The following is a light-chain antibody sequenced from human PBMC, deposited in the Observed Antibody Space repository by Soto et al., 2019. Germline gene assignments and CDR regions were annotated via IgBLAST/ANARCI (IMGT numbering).Light chain of an antibody. CDR3: QHYVNWPRT. CDR1: QGIGDT. CDR2: DTS. V-gene: IGKV3-15*01. J-gene: IGKJ4*01. Sequence: EIVMTQSPATLSASPGDGATLSCRASQGIGDTLDWYQQKPGQTPKLLIYDTSIMAIGVPARFSGSRSGAEFTLTISSLQSEDFAVYYCQHYVNWPRTFGGGTKVESK.